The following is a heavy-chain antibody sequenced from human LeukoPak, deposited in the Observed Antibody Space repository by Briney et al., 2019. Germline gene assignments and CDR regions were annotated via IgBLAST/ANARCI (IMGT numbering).Heavy chain of an antibody. CDR3: ARNSGTNP. J-gene: IGHJ5*02. V-gene: IGHV3-7*01. Sequence: PGGSLRLSCGASGFTFSSYWMSWVRQAPGKGLEWVANIKQDGSEKYYVCSVKGRFTITRDNAKNSLYLQMNSLRAEDTAVYYCARNSGTNPWGQGTLVTVSS. CDR1: GFTFSSYW. D-gene: IGHD1-26*01. CDR2: IKQDGSEK.